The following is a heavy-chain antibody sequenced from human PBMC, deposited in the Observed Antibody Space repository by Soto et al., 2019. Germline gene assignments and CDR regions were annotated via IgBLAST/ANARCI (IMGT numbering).Heavy chain of an antibody. D-gene: IGHD2-2*01. Sequence: QVQLVQSGAEVKKPGASVKVSCKASGYTFTGYYMHWVRQAPGQGLEWMGWINPNSGGTNYAQKFQGRVTMTRDTSISTAYMELSSLRSDDTAVYYCARGDIVVVPAAMSAYYYYYGMDVWGQGTTVTVSS. CDR3: ARGDIVVVPAAMSAYYYYYGMDV. J-gene: IGHJ6*02. CDR1: GYTFTGYY. V-gene: IGHV1-2*02. CDR2: INPNSGGT.